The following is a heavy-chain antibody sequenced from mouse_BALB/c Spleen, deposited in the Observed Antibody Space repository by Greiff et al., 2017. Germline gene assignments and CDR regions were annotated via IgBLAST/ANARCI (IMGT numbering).Heavy chain of an antibody. Sequence: EVQLVESGGGLVKPGGSLKLSCAASGFAFSSYDMSWVRQTPEKRLEWVAYISSGGGSTYYPDTVKGRFTISRDNAKNTLYLQMSSLKSEDTAMYYCARHYDYYFDYWGQGTTLTVSS. CDR3: ARHYDYYFDY. V-gene: IGHV5-12-1*01. CDR1: GFAFSSYD. D-gene: IGHD2-4*01. CDR2: ISSGGGST. J-gene: IGHJ2*01.